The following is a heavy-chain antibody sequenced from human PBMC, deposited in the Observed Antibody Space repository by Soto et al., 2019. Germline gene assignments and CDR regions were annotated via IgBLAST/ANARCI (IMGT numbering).Heavy chain of an antibody. CDR3: ARGRYRDY. J-gene: IGHJ4*02. V-gene: IGHV1-18*01. CDR1: GYGFTTYG. Sequence: QVDLVQSGAEVKKPGASVKVSCKGSGYGFTTYGITWLRQAPGQGLEWMAWISAHNGNTNYAQKLQGRVTVTRDTSTSTAYMELRSLRSDDTAVYYCARGRYRDYWGQGALVTVSS. D-gene: IGHD1-1*01. CDR2: ISAHNGNT.